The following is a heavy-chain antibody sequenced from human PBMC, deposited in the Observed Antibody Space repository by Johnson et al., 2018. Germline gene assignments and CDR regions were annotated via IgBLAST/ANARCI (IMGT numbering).Heavy chain of an antibody. J-gene: IGHJ6*02. CDR1: GFTIRNFW. D-gene: IGHD3-3*02. CDR3: AREFSGGMDV. V-gene: IGHV3-74*01. Sequence: VQLQESGGGLVQPGGSXRLSCTASGFTIRNFWMHWVRQAPGKGLVWVSNINSDGRTTHYADTAKGRFTVSRDNAKNTLYLQMNSLRAEDTAVYYCAREFSGGMDVWGQGTTLTVSS. CDR2: INSDGRTT.